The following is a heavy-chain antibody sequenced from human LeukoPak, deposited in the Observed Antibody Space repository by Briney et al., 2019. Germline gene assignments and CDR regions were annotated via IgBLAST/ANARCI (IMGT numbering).Heavy chain of an antibody. V-gene: IGHV3-7*01. Sequence: PGGSLRLSCAAYTFTSSDKCTTWDRPAQGEGLEWVATIKPEVSETYYMDSGGGRFTISRHTAKHSLYLQMHSQRVEDTAVCFCASYLYWWSDLGYWGRGPLLTVS. CDR1: TFTSSDKC. CDR2: IKPEVSET. D-gene: IGHD2-8*02. CDR3: ASYLYWWSDLGY. J-gene: IGHJ4*02.